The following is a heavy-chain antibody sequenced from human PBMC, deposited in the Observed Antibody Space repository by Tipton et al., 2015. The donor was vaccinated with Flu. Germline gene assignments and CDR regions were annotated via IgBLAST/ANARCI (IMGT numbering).Heavy chain of an antibody. Sequence: TLSLTCTVSGGSMSSFYWTWIRQPAGKGLEWIGRMYVSGSAKYNPSLKSRVAISRDKSMTQFSLRLTSVTAADTAMYFCARDSAVFPCALHYWGLGKLVTVSS. CDR1: GGSMSSFY. J-gene: IGHJ4*02. CDR3: ARDSAVFPCALHY. V-gene: IGHV4-4*07. D-gene: IGHD3-10*02. CDR2: MYVSGSA.